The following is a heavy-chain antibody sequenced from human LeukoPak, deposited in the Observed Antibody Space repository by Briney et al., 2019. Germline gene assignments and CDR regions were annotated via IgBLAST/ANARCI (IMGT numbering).Heavy chain of an antibody. Sequence: PGKSLRLSCAASGFSFNNYAMYWVRQVPGKGLEGVALISYDGGDKYYAESMKGRITISRDNAENTLYLQMNNLRPDDTAFYFCVKEGVEYSYSYGDYWGQGTLVTVSS. CDR3: VKEGVEYSYSYGDY. D-gene: IGHD3-16*01. V-gene: IGHV3-30*18. CDR1: GFSFNNYA. J-gene: IGHJ4*02. CDR2: ISYDGGDK.